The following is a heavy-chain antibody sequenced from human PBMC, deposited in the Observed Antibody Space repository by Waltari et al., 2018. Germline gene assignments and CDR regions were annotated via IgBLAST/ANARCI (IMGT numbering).Heavy chain of an antibody. J-gene: IGHJ4*02. CDR2: IRSRFKGDAT. D-gene: IGHD7-27*01. Sequence: EVQLVESGGALVQPGGSLKLSCAASGLLIGDYAIHWVRQASGKGPEWVGRIRSRFKGDATAYGESVQGRFTISRDDSKNTVYLEMNSLKTDDTAVYYCIRPFEMGIDWGQGTLVTVSS. CDR1: GLLIGDYA. V-gene: IGHV3-73*01. CDR3: IRPFEMGID.